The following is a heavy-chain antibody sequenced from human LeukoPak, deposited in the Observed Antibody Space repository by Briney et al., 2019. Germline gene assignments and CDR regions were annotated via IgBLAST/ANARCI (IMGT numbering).Heavy chain of an antibody. D-gene: IGHD2-2*01. J-gene: IGHJ5*02. CDR2: INHSGST. V-gene: IGHV4-34*01. CDR1: GGSFSGYY. Sequence: SETLSLTCAVYGGSFSGYYWSWIRQPPGEGLEWIGEINHSGSTNYNPSLKSRVTISVDTSKNQFSLNLTSVTAADTAVYYCARGPSTIWFDPWGQGTLVTVSS. CDR3: ARGPSTIWFDP.